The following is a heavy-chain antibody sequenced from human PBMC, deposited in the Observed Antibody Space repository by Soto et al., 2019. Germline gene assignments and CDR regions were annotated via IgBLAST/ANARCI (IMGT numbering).Heavy chain of an antibody. D-gene: IGHD2-15*01. CDR2: IIHIFGTA. J-gene: IGHJ6*02. CDR3: ARGALYGRGGSCYAGASGYYYYGMDV. Sequence: QVQLVQSGAEVQKPGSSVKVSCKASGGTFSSYAISWVRQAPGQGLEWRGGIIHIFGTANYAQKFQGRVTITADESTGAGYMELSRLRSEDTAVYYCARGALYGRGGSCYAGASGYYYYGMDVWGQGTTVTVSS. V-gene: IGHV1-69*01. CDR1: GGTFSSYA.